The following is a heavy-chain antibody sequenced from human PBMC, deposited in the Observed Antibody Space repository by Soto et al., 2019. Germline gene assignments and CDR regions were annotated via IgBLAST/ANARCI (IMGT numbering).Heavy chain of an antibody. J-gene: IGHJ5*02. CDR2: ISGSGGIT. Sequence: EVQLLESGGGLVQPGESLRLSCAASGITLSSYAMNWVRQAPGKGLEWVSSISGSGGITHYADSVKGRFTISRDNSKNTLYLQMNTLRAEDTAIYYCAKAVATTFGWFDPWGQGTLVTVSS. CDR1: GITLSSYA. D-gene: IGHD2-15*01. V-gene: IGHV3-23*01. CDR3: AKAVATTFGWFDP.